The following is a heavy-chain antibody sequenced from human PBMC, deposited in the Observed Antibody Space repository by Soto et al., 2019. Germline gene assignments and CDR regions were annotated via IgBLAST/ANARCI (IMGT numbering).Heavy chain of an antibody. CDR3: ARDMTDYDILTGYSPNWFDP. V-gene: IGHV4-59*01. Sequence: SETKCVTCTVAGGYIRSYDWSWIRQKPGKGLEWIGYIYYSGSTNYNPSLKSRVTISVDTSKNQFSLKLSSVTAADTAVYYCARDMTDYDILTGYSPNWFDPWGQGTLVTVSS. J-gene: IGHJ5*02. CDR2: IYYSGST. CDR1: GGYIRSYD. D-gene: IGHD3-9*01.